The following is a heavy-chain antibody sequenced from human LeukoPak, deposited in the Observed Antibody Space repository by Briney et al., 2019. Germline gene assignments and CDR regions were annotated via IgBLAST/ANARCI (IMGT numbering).Heavy chain of an antibody. V-gene: IGHV1-2*02. CDR3: ARDLYYYDSSGYYF. CDR2: INPNSGGT. Sequence: ASVKVSCKASGYTFTGYYMHWVRQAPGQGLEWMGWINPNSGGTNYAQKFQGRVTMTRDTSISTAYMELSRLRSDDTAVYYCARDLYYYDSSGYYFWGQGTLVTVPS. D-gene: IGHD3-22*01. J-gene: IGHJ4*02. CDR1: GYTFTGYY.